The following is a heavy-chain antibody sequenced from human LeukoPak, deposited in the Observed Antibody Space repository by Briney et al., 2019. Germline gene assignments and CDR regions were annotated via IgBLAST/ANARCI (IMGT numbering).Heavy chain of an antibody. D-gene: IGHD2/OR15-2a*01. Sequence: SETLSLTCTVSGGSISGSSYYWGWIRQPPGKGLEWIGSIYYSGSTYYNPSLKSRVTISVDTSKNQFSLKLSSVTAADTAVYYCARDSVIVVSSGAFDIWGQGTMVTVSS. J-gene: IGHJ3*02. CDR2: IYYSGST. CDR3: ARDSVIVVSSGAFDI. V-gene: IGHV4-39*07. CDR1: GGSISGSSYY.